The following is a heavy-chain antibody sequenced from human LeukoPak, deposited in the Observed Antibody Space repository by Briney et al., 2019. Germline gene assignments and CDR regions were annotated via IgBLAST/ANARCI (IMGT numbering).Heavy chain of an antibody. V-gene: IGHV4-59*02. J-gene: IGHJ5*02. Sequence: SETLSLTCTVSGASVTDYYWSWIRQSPGKGLEWISYIHHSGNSDYNPSLRSRVTTSLDTSKNQFSLNLISVTAADTAVYYCTKGHWGLQSWSQGTLVTVSS. CDR3: TKGHWGLQS. CDR2: IHHSGNS. CDR1: GASVTDYY. D-gene: IGHD7-27*01.